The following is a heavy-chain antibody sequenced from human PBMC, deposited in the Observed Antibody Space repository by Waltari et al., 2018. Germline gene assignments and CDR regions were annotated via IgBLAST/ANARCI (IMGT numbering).Heavy chain of an antibody. J-gene: IGHJ4*02. V-gene: IGHV4-31*03. CDR1: DGSLSSGGSY. CDR3: ARVSWERDGYNRGFDY. CDR2: IYYSGST. D-gene: IGHD5-12*01. Sequence: VHLQESDQGLVKPSQSLSLTRTFPDGSLSSGGSYWSWVRQHPGKGLDWIGYIYYSGSTYYNPSLKSRVTISVDTSKNQFSLKLSSVTAADTAVYYCARVSWERDGYNRGFDYWGQGTLVTISS.